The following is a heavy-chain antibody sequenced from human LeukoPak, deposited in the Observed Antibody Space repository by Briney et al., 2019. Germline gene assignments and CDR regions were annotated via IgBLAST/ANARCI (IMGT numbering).Heavy chain of an antibody. CDR3: ARFDRDGYAFWYFDL. V-gene: IGHV3-64*01. J-gene: IGHJ2*01. D-gene: IGHD5-24*01. CDR1: GFTFSNYA. CDR2: IRSNGYTT. Sequence: GGSLRLSCAASGFTFSNYAMQWVRQAPGKGLEYVAGIRSNGYTTYYANSVKGRYTISRDISKNTLYLQMGSLRVEDMAVYYCARFDRDGYAFWYFDLWGRGTLVTVSS.